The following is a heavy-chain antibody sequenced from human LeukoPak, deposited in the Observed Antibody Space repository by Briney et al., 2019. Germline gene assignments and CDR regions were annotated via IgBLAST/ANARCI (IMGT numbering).Heavy chain of an antibody. J-gene: IGHJ4*02. V-gene: IGHV3-33*08. CDR2: IWYDGSNK. CDR1: GFTFSSYA. D-gene: IGHD3-3*01. Sequence: PGGSLRLSCAASGFTFSSYAMSWVRQAPGKGLEWVAVIWYDGSNKYYADSVKGRFTISRDNSKNTLYLQMNSLRAEDTAVYYCARPGITIFGVVPYFDYWGQGTLVTVSS. CDR3: ARPGITIFGVVPYFDY.